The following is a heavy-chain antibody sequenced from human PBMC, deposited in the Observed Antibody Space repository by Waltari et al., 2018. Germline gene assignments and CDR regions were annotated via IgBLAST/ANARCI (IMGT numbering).Heavy chain of an antibody. Sequence: QVQLVQSGAEVKKPGSSVKVSCKASGGTFSRYAISWVPQAPGQGLEWMGGIIPILGTANYAQKFQGRVTITADESTSTAYMELSSLRSEDTAVYYCARPAANRTDYYYYYGMDVWGQGTTVTVSS. CDR2: IIPILGTA. CDR3: ARPAANRTDYYYYYGMDV. V-gene: IGHV1-69*01. CDR1: GGTFSRYA. D-gene: IGHD2-2*01. J-gene: IGHJ6*02.